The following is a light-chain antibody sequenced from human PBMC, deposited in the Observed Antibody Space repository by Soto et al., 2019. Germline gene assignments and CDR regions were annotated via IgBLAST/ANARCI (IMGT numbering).Light chain of an antibody. CDR2: EVR. CDR1: MRDVGAYNL. J-gene: IGLJ2*01. Sequence: SALTXPASVSGSPGQSITISCAGTMRDVGAYNLVSWYQQHPGRAPQLIIYEVRNRPSGISFRFSGSKSGNTASLTISGLQAEDEADYYCSSYTSKSSLIFGGGTKVTVL. V-gene: IGLV2-14*01. CDR3: SSYTSKSSLI.